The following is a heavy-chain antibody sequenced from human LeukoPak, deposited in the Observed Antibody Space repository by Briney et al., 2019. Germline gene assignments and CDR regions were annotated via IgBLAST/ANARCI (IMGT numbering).Heavy chain of an antibody. Sequence: SVRVSCKASGGTFSSYAISWVRQAPGQGLEWMGGIIPISGTANYAQKFQGRVTITTDESTSTAYMELSSLRSEDTAVYYCARGVGDRSPFDYWGQGTLVTVSS. V-gene: IGHV1-69*05. J-gene: IGHJ4*02. CDR2: IIPISGTA. CDR3: ARGVGDRSPFDY. CDR1: GGTFSSYA. D-gene: IGHD3-10*01.